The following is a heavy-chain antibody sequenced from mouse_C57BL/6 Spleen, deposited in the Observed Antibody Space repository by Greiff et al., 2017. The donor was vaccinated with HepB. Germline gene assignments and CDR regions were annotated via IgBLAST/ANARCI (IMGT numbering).Heavy chain of an antibody. CDR2: ISSGSSTI. Sequence: EVNVVESGGGLVKPGGSLKLSCAASGFTFSDYGMHWVRQAPEKGLEWVAYISSGSSTIYYADTVKGRFTISRDNAKNTLFLQMTSLRSEDTAMYYCARDRNWDWYFDVWGTGTTVTVSS. CDR1: GFTFSDYG. D-gene: IGHD4-1*01. CDR3: ARDRNWDWYFDV. J-gene: IGHJ1*03. V-gene: IGHV5-17*01.